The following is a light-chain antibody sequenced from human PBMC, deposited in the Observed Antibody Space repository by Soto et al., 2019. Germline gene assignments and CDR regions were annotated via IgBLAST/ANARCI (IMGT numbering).Light chain of an antibody. CDR1: QSVSSN. CDR2: GAS. Sequence: EIVMTQSPATLSVSPGERATVSCRASQSVSSNLAWYQQKPGQAPRLLIYGASTRASGIPARFSGSGSGTEFTLTISSLQSEDFAVYYCQQYGSSPLTFGGGTKVDI. V-gene: IGKV3-15*01. CDR3: QQYGSSPLT. J-gene: IGKJ4*01.